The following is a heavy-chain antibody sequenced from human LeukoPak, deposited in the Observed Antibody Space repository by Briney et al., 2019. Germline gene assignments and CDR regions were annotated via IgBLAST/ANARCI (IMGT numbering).Heavy chain of an antibody. Sequence: GGSLRLSCAASGFTFSNYWMNWVRQAPGKGLEWVSYISTGSDTIYYTDSVKGRFIISRDNAKNSLYLQMNSLRDEDTAVYYCARDALHPRWYFDLWGRGTLLTVSS. CDR2: ISTGSDTI. CDR3: ARDALHPRWYFDL. V-gene: IGHV3-48*02. J-gene: IGHJ2*01. CDR1: GFTFSNYW.